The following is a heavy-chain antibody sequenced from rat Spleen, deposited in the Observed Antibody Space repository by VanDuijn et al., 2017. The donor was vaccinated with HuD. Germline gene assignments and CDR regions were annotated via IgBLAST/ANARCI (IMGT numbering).Heavy chain of an antibody. CDR1: GFTFSDYN. Sequence: EVQLVESGGGLVQPGRSLKLSCTASGFTFSDYNMAWVRQAPKKGLDWVAYISAGGDSSYYRDSVKGRFAISRDNAKNTLYLQMDSLRSEDTATYYCSPLPGRNLAYWGQGVVVTVSS. V-gene: IGHV5S23*01. J-gene: IGHJ2*01. D-gene: IGHD1-4*01. CDR3: SPLPGRNLAY. CDR2: ISAGGDSS.